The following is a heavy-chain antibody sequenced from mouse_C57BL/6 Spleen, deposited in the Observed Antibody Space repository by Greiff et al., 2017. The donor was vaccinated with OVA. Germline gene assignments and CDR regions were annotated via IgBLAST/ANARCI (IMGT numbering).Heavy chain of an antibody. V-gene: IGHV2-5*01. CDR3: AKNAGDYSNSWFAY. D-gene: IGHD2-5*01. CDR2: IWRGGST. Sequence: VKLQESGPGLVQPSQSLSITCTVSGFSLTSYGVHWVRQSPGKGLEWLGVIWRGGSTDYNAAFMSRLSITKDNSKSQVFFKMNSLQADDTAIYYCAKNAGDYSNSWFAYWGQGTLVTVSA. CDR1: GFSLTSYG. J-gene: IGHJ3*01.